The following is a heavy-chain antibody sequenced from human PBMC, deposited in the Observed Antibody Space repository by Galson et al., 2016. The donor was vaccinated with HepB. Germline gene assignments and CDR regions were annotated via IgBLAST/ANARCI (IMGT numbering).Heavy chain of an antibody. V-gene: IGHV3-23*01. J-gene: IGHJ4*02. CDR2: ISGSGNST. Sequence: SLRLSCAASGFTFSSYAMSWVRQAPGKGLEWVSAISGSGNSTYYADSVRGRFTISRDNSKNTLYLQVNSLRVEDTAVYYCAKRSLLSGGYFDYWGQGTLVTVSS. CDR1: GFTFSSYA. D-gene: IGHD3-10*01. CDR3: AKRSLLSGGYFDY.